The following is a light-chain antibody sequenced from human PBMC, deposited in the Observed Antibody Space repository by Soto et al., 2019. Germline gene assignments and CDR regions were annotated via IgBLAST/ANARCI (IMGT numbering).Light chain of an antibody. J-gene: IGLJ1*01. CDR2: ANK. CDR3: QSYDSSPSGYV. V-gene: IGLV1-40*01. CDR1: SSNIGAGYD. Sequence: QSVLTQPPSVSGAPGQRVTISCTGSSSNIGAGYDVHWYQQVPGTAPKLLIYANKNRPAGVPDRFSASKSDTSASLAITGLQAEDEADYYCQSYDSSPSGYVFGTGTKVTDL.